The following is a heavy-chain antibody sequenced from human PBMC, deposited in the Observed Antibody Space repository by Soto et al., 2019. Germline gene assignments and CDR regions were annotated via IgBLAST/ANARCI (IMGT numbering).Heavy chain of an antibody. CDR3: ASTSPGYSSSVEGDAFDI. CDR2: ITSSGGGT. V-gene: IGHV3-23*01. CDR1: GFTFSAYV. D-gene: IGHD6-6*01. J-gene: IGHJ3*02. Sequence: PGGSLRLSCAASGFTFSAYVMSWVRQAPGKGLEWVAIITSSGGGTYYADSVKGRFTVSRDNSKNTLYLQMNSLRAEDTAVYYCASTSPGYSSSVEGDAFDIWGQGTMVTVSS.